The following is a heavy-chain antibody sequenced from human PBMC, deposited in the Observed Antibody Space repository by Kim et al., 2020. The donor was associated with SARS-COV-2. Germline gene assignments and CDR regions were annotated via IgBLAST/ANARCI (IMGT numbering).Heavy chain of an antibody. J-gene: IGHJ3*02. CDR1: GGSISSYY. Sequence: SETLSLTCTVSGGSISSYYWSWIRQPPGKGLEWIGYIYYSGSTNYNPSLKSRVTISVDTSKNQFSLKLSSVTAADTAVYYCARANTNLLLRGAFDIWGQGTMVTVSS. V-gene: IGHV4-59*01. D-gene: IGHD2-15*01. CDR3: ARANTNLLLRGAFDI. CDR2: IYYSGST.